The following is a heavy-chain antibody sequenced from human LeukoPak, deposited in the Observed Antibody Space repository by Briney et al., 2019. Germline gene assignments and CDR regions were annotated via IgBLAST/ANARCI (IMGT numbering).Heavy chain of an antibody. Sequence: SETLSLTCTVSGGSISSYYWSWIRQPPGKGLEWIGYIYYSGSTNYNPSLKSQVTISVDTSKNQFSLKLSSVTAADTAVYYCAREAWYYYDSSGYNAFDIWGQGTMVTVSS. CDR2: IYYSGST. V-gene: IGHV4-59*01. CDR1: GGSISSYY. J-gene: IGHJ3*02. CDR3: AREAWYYYDSSGYNAFDI. D-gene: IGHD3-22*01.